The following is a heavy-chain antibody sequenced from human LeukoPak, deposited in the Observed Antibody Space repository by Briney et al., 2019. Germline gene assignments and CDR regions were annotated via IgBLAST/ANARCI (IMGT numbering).Heavy chain of an antibody. J-gene: IGHJ4*01. Sequence: GGPLRLSCAASGFTFSSFPMSWVRQAPGKGLEWVSVISDSGGDTHYADSVKGRFVISRDNSKNTVSLQMSSLRAEDTAVYYCACRITMVRGIITSWGQGTLVTVSS. V-gene: IGHV3-23*01. CDR3: ACRITMVRGIITS. CDR1: GFTFSSFP. D-gene: IGHD3-10*01. CDR2: ISDSGGDT.